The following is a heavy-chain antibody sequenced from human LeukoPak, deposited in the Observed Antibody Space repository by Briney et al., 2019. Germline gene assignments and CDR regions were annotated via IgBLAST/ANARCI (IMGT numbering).Heavy chain of an antibody. CDR1: GFTFSSYA. Sequence: PGGSLRLSCAASGFTFSSYAMSWVRQAPGKGLEWVSAISGSGGSTYYADSVKGRFTISRDNSENTLYLQMNSLRAEDTAVYYCAKVPNPVWSGYYAWGQGTLVTVSS. CDR2: ISGSGGST. CDR3: AKVPNPVWSGYYA. V-gene: IGHV3-23*01. D-gene: IGHD3-3*01. J-gene: IGHJ5*02.